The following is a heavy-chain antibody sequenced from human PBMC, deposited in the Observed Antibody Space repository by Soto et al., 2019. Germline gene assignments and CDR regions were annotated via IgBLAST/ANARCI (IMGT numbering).Heavy chain of an antibody. CDR3: TRVAARDRRHPGWSDP. J-gene: IGHJ5*02. CDR2: ISSNSAYI. V-gene: IGHV3-21*05. Sequence: GVSLRLSCAASGFTFSNYEMNWVRQAPGKGLEWVSNISSNSAYIYYTDALRGRFTISRDNAKNSLHLQMNSLRAEDTAVYYCTRVAARDRRHPGWSDPCDPGTLVAVTS. D-gene: IGHD6-13*01. CDR1: GFTFSNYE.